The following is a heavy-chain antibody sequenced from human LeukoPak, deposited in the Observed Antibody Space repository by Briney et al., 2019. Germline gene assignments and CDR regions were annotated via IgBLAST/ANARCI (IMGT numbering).Heavy chain of an antibody. Sequence: SETLSLTCTVSGDXSRNYYCTWIRQPPGKGLEWNGYIYNSGSTNYNPSLESRVTISVDTSRTHFYLNLSSVTAADTAVYYCARSGGRDGYNFGYWGPGTLVTVSS. D-gene: IGHD5-24*01. J-gene: IGHJ4*02. CDR2: IYNSGST. CDR3: ARSGGRDGYNFGY. V-gene: IGHV4-59*08. CDR1: GDXSRNYY.